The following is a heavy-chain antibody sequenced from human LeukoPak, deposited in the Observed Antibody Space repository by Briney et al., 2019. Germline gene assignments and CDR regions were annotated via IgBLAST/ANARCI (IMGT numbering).Heavy chain of an antibody. CDR2: ISSDGSTT. Sequence: GGSLRLSCAASGFSFSGSWMHWVRQAPGKGLVWVSLISSDGSTTTYADSVKGRFTISRDNAKNTVYPQMNSLRAEDTAVYYCARRSGSTFSYYFDYWGQGTLVTVSS. CDR1: GFSFSGSW. CDR3: ARRSGSTFSYYFDY. V-gene: IGHV3-74*03. D-gene: IGHD3-10*01. J-gene: IGHJ4*02.